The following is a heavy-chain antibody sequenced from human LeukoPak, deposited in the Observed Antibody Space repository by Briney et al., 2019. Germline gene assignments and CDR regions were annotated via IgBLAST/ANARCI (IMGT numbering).Heavy chain of an antibody. J-gene: IGHJ4*02. CDR2: NSALTGNT. CDR3: ARADPTNTGHEYFDY. CDR1: GYTFNRYG. V-gene: IGHV1-18*01. D-gene: IGHD2/OR15-2a*01. Sequence: AAVKLSCKASGYTFNRYGISWVRQAPGQRPEWMGWNSALTGNTDYAPKFQGRVTMNTDTSTRTAYMELSSLVSADTAVYFCARADPTNTGHEYFDYWGRGTLVTVSS.